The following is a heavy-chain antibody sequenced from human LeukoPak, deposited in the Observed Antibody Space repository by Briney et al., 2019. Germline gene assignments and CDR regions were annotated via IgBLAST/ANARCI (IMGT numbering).Heavy chain of an antibody. J-gene: IGHJ2*01. CDR3: ARDYYYDTSGHRSGYFDL. CDR1: GYTFTSYE. V-gene: IGHV1-8*01. CDR2: MNPNNGNT. D-gene: IGHD3-22*01. Sequence: GASVKVSCKASGYTFTSYEINWVRQATGQGLEWMGRMNPNNGNTGYAQKFQGRVTMTGSTSITTAYMELSSLKSEDTAVYHCARDYYYDTSGHRSGYFDLWGRGTLVTVSS.